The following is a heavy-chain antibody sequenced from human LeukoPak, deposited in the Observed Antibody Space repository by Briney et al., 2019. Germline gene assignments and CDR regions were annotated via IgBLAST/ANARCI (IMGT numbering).Heavy chain of an antibody. J-gene: IGHJ4*02. V-gene: IGHV4-59*01. CDR1: GGSISGDY. Sequence: SETLSLTCTVSGGSISGDYWSWIRQPPGKGLEWIAFIYQSGTTNYSPSLKSRVTISIDTSKNEFSLKLNSVTAVDTAVYYCATMITFGGVIFFDYWGQGTLVTVSS. CDR2: IYQSGTT. CDR3: ATMITFGGVIFFDY. D-gene: IGHD3-16*02.